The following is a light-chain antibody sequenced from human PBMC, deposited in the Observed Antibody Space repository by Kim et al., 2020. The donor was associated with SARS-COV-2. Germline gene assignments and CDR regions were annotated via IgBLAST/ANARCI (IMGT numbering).Light chain of an antibody. V-gene: IGKV3-11*01. J-gene: IGKJ2*01. CDR2: DAS. Sequence: LSPGERATLSCTASQSVSSYLAWYQQKPCQAPRLLIYDASNRATGIPARFSGSGSGTDFTLTISSLEPEDFAVYYCQQRSNWPPYTFGQGTKLEI. CDR3: QQRSNWPPYT. CDR1: QSVSSY.